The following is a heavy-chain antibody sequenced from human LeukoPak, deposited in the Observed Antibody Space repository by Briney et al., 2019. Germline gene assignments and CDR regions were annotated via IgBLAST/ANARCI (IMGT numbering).Heavy chain of an antibody. Sequence: GMSLRLSCAASGFIFSSYAMSWVRQAPGKGLEWVSAISGSGGSTYYADSVKGRFTISRDNSKNTLCLQMNSLRAEDTAVYYCATRYDFWSGYEDYWGQGTLVTVSS. D-gene: IGHD3-3*01. CDR3: ATRYDFWSGYEDY. CDR1: GFIFSSYA. J-gene: IGHJ4*02. CDR2: ISGSGGST. V-gene: IGHV3-23*01.